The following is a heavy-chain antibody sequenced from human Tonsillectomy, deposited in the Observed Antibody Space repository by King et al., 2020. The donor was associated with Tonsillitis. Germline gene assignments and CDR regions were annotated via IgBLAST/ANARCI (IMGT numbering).Heavy chain of an antibody. J-gene: IGHJ4*02. V-gene: IGHV3-23*04. D-gene: IGHD6-19*01. CDR1: GFTFSTYA. CDR2: IIGYGDST. Sequence: QLVQSGGDLVQPGGSLRLSCAASGFTFSTYAMTWVRQAPGKRLEWVSAIIGYGDSTYYADSVKGRFIISRDNSKNTLYLQMNSLRPEDTGVYFCAKPVSSSGWYRGDYFDSWGQGTLVIVSS. CDR3: AKPVSSSGWYRGDYFDS.